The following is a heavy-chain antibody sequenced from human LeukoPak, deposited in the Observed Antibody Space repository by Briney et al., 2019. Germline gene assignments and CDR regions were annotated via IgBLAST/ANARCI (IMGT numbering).Heavy chain of an antibody. V-gene: IGHV1-8*01. Sequence: ASVKVSCKASGYTFTSYDINWVRQATGQGLEWMGWMNPNLGNTGYAQKFQGRVTMNRNTSISTAYMELSSLRSEDTAVYYCARHNYYDIPPYYYYYMDVWGKGTTVTVSS. CDR2: MNPNLGNT. CDR1: GYTFTSYD. D-gene: IGHD3-22*01. CDR3: ARHNYYDIPPYYYYYMDV. J-gene: IGHJ6*03.